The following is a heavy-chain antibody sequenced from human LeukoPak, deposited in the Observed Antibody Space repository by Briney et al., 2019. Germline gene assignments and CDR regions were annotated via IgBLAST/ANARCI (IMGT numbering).Heavy chain of an antibody. Sequence: GGSLRLSCAASGFTFSDAWMSWVRQAPGKGLEWVANINQDGSEKYYVDSVKGRFTISRDNAKNSLYLQMNSLRAEDTAVYYCARWGRVIQSPAFDIWGQGTMVTVSS. CDR3: ARWGRVIQSPAFDI. D-gene: IGHD5-18*01. J-gene: IGHJ3*02. CDR1: GFTFSDAW. V-gene: IGHV3-7*01. CDR2: INQDGSEK.